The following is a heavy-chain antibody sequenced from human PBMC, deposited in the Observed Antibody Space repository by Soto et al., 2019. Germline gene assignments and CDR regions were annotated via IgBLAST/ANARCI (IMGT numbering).Heavy chain of an antibody. V-gene: IGHV3-30*18. Sequence: LRLSCAASGFTFSSYGMHWVRQAPGKGLEWVAVISYDGSNKYYADSVKGRFTISRDNSKNTLYLQMNSLRAEDTAVYYCAKDFSGSYRGHGDAFDIWGQGTMVTVSS. CDR2: ISYDGSNK. J-gene: IGHJ3*02. CDR1: GFTFSSYG. D-gene: IGHD1-26*01. CDR3: AKDFSGSYRGHGDAFDI.